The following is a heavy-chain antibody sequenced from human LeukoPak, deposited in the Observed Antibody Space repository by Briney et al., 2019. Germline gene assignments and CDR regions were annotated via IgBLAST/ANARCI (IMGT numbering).Heavy chain of an antibody. J-gene: IGHJ4*02. Sequence: PGRSLRLSCAASGFTFSSYAMHWVRQAPGKGLEWVAVISYDGSNKYYADSVKGRFTISRDNSKNTLYLQMNSLRAEDTAVYYFARDGYSDGSGGSCYFEYWGQGTLVTVSS. D-gene: IGHD2-15*01. CDR2: ISYDGSNK. V-gene: IGHV3-30*04. CDR3: ARDGYSDGSGGSCYFEY. CDR1: GFTFSSYA.